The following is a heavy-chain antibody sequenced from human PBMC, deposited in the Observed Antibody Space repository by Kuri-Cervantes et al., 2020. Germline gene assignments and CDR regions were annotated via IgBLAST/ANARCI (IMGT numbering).Heavy chain of an antibody. V-gene: IGHV3-30*03. J-gene: IGHJ4*02. CDR3: ARDKGSGPVYLDY. Sequence: GESLKISCAASGFTFSSYGMHWVRQAPGKGLEWVAVISYDGSSKYYADSVKGRFTISRDNSKNTLYLQMNSLRAEDTAVYYCARDKGSGPVYLDYWGQGTLVTVSS. CDR1: GFTFSSYG. D-gene: IGHD3-10*01. CDR2: ISYDGSSK.